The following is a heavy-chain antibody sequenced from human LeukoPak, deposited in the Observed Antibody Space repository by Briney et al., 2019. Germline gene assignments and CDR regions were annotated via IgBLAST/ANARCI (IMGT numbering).Heavy chain of an antibody. CDR3: ARGPLRSWFDP. J-gene: IGHJ5*02. D-gene: IGHD1-14*01. CDR1: GYTFTGYY. V-gene: IGHV1-2*04. CDR2: INPNSGGT. Sequence: ASVKVSCKASGYTFTGYYMHWVRQAPGQGLEWMGWINPNSGGTNYAQKFQGWVTMTRDTSIRTAYMELRRLRSDDTAVYYCARGPLRSWFDPWGQGTLVTVSS.